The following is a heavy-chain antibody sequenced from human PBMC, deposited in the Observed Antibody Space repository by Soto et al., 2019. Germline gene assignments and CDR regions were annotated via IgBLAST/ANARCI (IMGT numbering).Heavy chain of an antibody. D-gene: IGHD2-8*02. CDR1: GFTFSSYA. CDR2: ISGSGGST. J-gene: IGHJ4*02. V-gene: IGHV3-23*01. CDR3: AKDPGEDTYWFDY. Sequence: EVQVLESGGGLVQPGGSLRLSCAASGFTFSSYAMSWVRQAPGKGLEWVSSISGSGGSTYYADSVKGRFTISRDNSKNTLYLQMNSLRSEDTAVYYCAKDPGEDTYWFDYWCQGTLVTVSS.